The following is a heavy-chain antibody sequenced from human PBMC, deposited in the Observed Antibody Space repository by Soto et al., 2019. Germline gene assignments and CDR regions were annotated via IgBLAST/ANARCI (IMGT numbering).Heavy chain of an antibody. V-gene: IGHV3-23*01. CDR3: AKHTLFSSSWYEDY. CDR2: ISGSGRST. CDR1: GFSFSSCA. Sequence: EVQLLESGGGLIQPGGSLRLSCAASGFSFSSCAMSWVRQAPGKGLEWVSVISGSGRSTDYADSVKGRFTMSRDNSKNMVFLQMNSLSAEDTAVYYCAKHTLFSSSWYEDYWGQGTLVTVSS. J-gene: IGHJ4*02. D-gene: IGHD6-13*01.